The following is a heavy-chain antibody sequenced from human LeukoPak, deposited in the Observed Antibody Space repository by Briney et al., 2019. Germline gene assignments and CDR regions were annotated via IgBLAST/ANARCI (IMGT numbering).Heavy chain of an antibody. CDR2: IYYSGST. CDR3: ARGEPGTTGTGGHWFDP. V-gene: IGHV4-59*01. CDR1: GGSISSYY. Sequence: ETLSLTCPVSGGSISSYYWSWIRQPPGKGLEWIGYIYYSGSTNYNPSLKSRVTISVDTSKNQFSLKLSSVTAADTAVYYCARGEPGTTGTGGHWFDPWGQGTLVTVSS. J-gene: IGHJ5*02. D-gene: IGHD1-1*01.